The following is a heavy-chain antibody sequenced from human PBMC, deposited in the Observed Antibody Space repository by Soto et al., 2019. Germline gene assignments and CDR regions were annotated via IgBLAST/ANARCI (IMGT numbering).Heavy chain of an antibody. CDR1: GDTFTCGA. D-gene: IGHD2-2*01. CDR3: ARGVVPAATWNEWLDP. Sequence: ASSKPCSKDPGDTFTCGALHSPRHSPEQRLEWMGWINAGNGNTKYSQKFQGRVTITRDTSASTAYMELSSLRSEDTAVYYCARGVVPAATWNEWLDPWGQGTLVTVSS. CDR2: INAGNGNT. V-gene: IGHV1-3*01. J-gene: IGHJ5*02.